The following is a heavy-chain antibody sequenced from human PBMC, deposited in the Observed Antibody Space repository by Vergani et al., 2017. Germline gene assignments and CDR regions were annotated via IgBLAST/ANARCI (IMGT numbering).Heavy chain of an antibody. V-gene: IGHV3-30*03. D-gene: IGHD4-23*01. CDR1: GFTFSSYG. J-gene: IGHJ4*02. CDR3: ARALHLLTTVVTTPAGY. Sequence: QVQLVESGGGVVQPGRSLRLSCAASGFTFSSYGMHWVRQAPGKGLEWVAVISYDGSNKYYADSVKGRFTISRDNSKNTLYLQMNSLRAEDTAVYYCARALHLLTTVVTTPAGYWGQGTLVTVSS. CDR2: ISYDGSNK.